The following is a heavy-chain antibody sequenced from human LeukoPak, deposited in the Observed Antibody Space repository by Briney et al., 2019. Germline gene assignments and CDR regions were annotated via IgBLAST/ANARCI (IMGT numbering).Heavy chain of an antibody. Sequence: SETLSLTCAVSGGSISSLDLWSWLRQPPGKGLEWVGEMYLDGRTNFHPSVRGRVTIFIDKPKNQLSLQLTSVTAADTAVYYCAGLEGRYSTDWFYFFDYWGQGALVTVSS. D-gene: IGHD6-19*01. V-gene: IGHV4-4*02. CDR3: AGLEGRYSTDWFYFFDY. CDR2: MYLDGRT. CDR1: GGSISSLDL. J-gene: IGHJ4*02.